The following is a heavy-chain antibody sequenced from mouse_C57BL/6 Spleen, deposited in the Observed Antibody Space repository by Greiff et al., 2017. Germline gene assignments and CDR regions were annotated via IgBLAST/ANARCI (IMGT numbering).Heavy chain of an antibody. J-gene: IGHJ4*01. Sequence: QVQLKQSGAELVQPGASVTISCKASGYAFSSSWMNWVKQRPGKGLEWIGQIYPGDGDTNYNGKFKGKATLTADKSSSTAYMQLSSLTSEDSAVYFCARSRGTGTDAMDYWGQGTSVTVSS. V-gene: IGHV1-80*01. CDR1: GYAFSSSW. D-gene: IGHD4-1*01. CDR2: IYPGDGDT. CDR3: ARSRGTGTDAMDY.